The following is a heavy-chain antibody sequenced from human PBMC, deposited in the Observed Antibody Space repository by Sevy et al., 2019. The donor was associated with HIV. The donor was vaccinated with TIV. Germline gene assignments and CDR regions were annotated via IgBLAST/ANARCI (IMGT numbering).Heavy chain of an antibody. J-gene: IGHJ4*02. V-gene: IGHV3-23*01. CDR1: GFTFSNYA. Sequence: GGSLRLSCAASGFTFSNYAMSWVRQTPGKGLEWVSGISGSANRTYYTASVKGRFTISSDTSKNMLFLQMNSLAAEDTAVYYCVKEVSEYSYSDYWGQGTLVTVSS. CDR3: VKEVSEYSYSDY. D-gene: IGHD5-18*01. CDR2: ISGSANRT.